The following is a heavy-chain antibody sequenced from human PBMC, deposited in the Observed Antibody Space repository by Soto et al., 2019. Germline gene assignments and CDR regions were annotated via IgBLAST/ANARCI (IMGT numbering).Heavy chain of an antibody. D-gene: IGHD1-26*01. Sequence: GASVKVSCKASGGTFSSYAINWVRQAPGQGLEWMGGIIPIFGTADYAQKFQGRVTITADESTTTAYMQLSSLRSEDTAVYYCASVAAKYYYYGMDVWGQGTTVTVSS. CDR3: ASVAAKYYYYGMDV. CDR2: IIPIFGTA. V-gene: IGHV1-69*13. J-gene: IGHJ6*02. CDR1: GGTFSSYA.